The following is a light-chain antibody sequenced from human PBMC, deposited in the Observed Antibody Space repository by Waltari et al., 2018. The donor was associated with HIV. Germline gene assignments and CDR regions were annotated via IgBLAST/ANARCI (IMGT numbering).Light chain of an antibody. CDR2: DVS. CDR1: SSENNVNKY. Sequence: QSTLTQPASVYGSPGQSVTISCTGISSENNVNKYFSWYQQHPGKAPKLLIYDVSNRPSGVSHRFSGSKSANTASLTISGLQAEDEADYYCSSYTTTSTLYVFGTGTKVTV. CDR3: SSYTTTSTLYV. J-gene: IGLJ1*01. V-gene: IGLV2-14*03.